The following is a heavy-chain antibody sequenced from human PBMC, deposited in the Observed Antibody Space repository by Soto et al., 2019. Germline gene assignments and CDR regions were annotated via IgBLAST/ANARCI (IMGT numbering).Heavy chain of an antibody. CDR1: GYTFTSYD. V-gene: IGHV1-8*01. D-gene: IGHD6-19*01. J-gene: IGHJ6*03. Sequence: QVQLVQSGAEVKKPGASVKVSCKASGYTFTSYDINWVRQATGQGLEWMGWMNPNSGNTGYAQKFEGRVTITRNTSLRTAYTELSSVSSDDTAVYYCARGLPLAVARPYYIDVWGKGTTVTVAS. CDR2: MNPNSGNT. CDR3: ARGLPLAVARPYYIDV.